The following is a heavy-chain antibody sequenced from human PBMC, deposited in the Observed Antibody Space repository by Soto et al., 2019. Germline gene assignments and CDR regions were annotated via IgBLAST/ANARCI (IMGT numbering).Heavy chain of an antibody. Sequence: KLPETLSLTCTVSGGSISSYYWSWIRQPPGKGLEWIGYIYYSGSTNYNPSLKSRVTISVDTSKNQFSLKLSSVTAADTAVYYCARGPHDYGDYGAVEYFDYWGQGTLVTVSS. CDR2: IYYSGST. V-gene: IGHV4-59*01. J-gene: IGHJ4*02. CDR1: GGSISSYY. CDR3: ARGPHDYGDYGAVEYFDY. D-gene: IGHD4-17*01.